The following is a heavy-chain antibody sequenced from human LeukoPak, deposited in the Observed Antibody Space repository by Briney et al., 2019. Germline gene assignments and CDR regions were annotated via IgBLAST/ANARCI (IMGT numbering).Heavy chain of an antibody. CDR1: GYTFTSYG. CDR2: INGDSGST. Sequence: ASVKVSCKASGYTFTSYGISWVRQAPGQGPEWMGWINGDSGSTKYSQNLQGRVTMTTDTSTSTAYMELRSLRSDDTAVYYCARVTGVARLDCWGQGTLVTVSS. J-gene: IGHJ4*02. V-gene: IGHV1-18*01. D-gene: IGHD7-27*01. CDR3: ARVTGVARLDC.